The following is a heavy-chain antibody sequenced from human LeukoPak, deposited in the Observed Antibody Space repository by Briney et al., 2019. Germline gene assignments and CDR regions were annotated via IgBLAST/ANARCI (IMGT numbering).Heavy chain of an antibody. CDR1: GFNFGEYS. Sequence: PGGSLRLSCTASGFNFGEYSMNWFRQAPGKGLQWVGFIRSKPNGGTPEYAASVRGRFTITRDDSESIAYLQMNSLKTEDTAVYYCTRAELTTCYGLYSGRYGECDAFDIWGQGTMVTVSS. D-gene: IGHD2-2*01. CDR2: IRSKPNGGTP. CDR3: TRAELTTCYGLYSGRYGECDAFDI. V-gene: IGHV3-49*03. J-gene: IGHJ3*02.